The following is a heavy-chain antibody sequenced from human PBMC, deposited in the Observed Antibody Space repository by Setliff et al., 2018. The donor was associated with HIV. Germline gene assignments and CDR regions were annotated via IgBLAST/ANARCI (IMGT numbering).Heavy chain of an antibody. CDR3: ARGPANGWSGH. V-gene: IGHV1-69*06. Sequence: SVKVSCKASGYTFTSYYMHWVRQAPGKGLEWMGRIIFIFGTANYAQKFRGRVTITADKSTNTAYMELSSLRSEDTAVYYCARGPANGWSGHWGQGTLVTVSS. CDR1: GYTFTSYY. CDR2: IIFIFGTA. D-gene: IGHD6-19*01. J-gene: IGHJ4*02.